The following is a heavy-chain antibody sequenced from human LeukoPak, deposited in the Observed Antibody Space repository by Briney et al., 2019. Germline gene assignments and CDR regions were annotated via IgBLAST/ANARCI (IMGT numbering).Heavy chain of an antibody. Sequence: IIPIFGTANYAQKFQGRVTITADESTSTAYMELSSLRSEDTAVYYCARGGDVDTAMVSSYWGQGTLVTVSS. CDR2: IIPIFGTA. V-gene: IGHV1-69*01. D-gene: IGHD5-18*01. CDR3: ARGGDVDTAMVSSY. J-gene: IGHJ4*02.